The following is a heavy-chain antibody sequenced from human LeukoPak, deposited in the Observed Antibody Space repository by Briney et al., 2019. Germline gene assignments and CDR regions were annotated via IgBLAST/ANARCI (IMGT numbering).Heavy chain of an antibody. CDR1: VYSFTSYW. CDR2: IYPGDSDT. V-gene: IGHV5-51*01. J-gene: IGHJ4*02. D-gene: IGHD3-3*01. Sequence: GESLKISCKGSVYSFTSYWIGWVRQMPGKGLVWLGIIYPGDSDTRYSPSFQGQVTISADKSISTAYLQWSSLKASDTAMYYCARHSESYVLRFLEWLYVDYWGQGTLVTVSS. CDR3: ARHSESYVLRFLEWLYVDY.